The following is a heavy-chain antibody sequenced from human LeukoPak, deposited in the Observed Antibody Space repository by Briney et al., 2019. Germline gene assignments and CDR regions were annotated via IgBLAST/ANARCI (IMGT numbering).Heavy chain of an antibody. J-gene: IGHJ4*02. V-gene: IGHV4-59*01. D-gene: IGHD1-26*01. CDR1: GGSISSYY. CDR2: IYHSGTT. CDR3: ARNIVGPRQVDY. Sequence: SETLSLTCTVSGGSISSYYWSWTRQPPGKGLEWIVYIYHSGTTNYNPSLKSRVTISVDTSKSQFSLKLSSVTAADTAIYYCARNIVGPRQVDYWGQGTLVTVSS.